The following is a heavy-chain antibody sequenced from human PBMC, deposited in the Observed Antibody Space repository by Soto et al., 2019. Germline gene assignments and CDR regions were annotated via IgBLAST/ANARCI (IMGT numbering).Heavy chain of an antibody. J-gene: IGHJ4*02. CDR3: ARGDIGVVVAHKPLDY. V-gene: IGHV1-3*01. D-gene: IGHD2-15*01. CDR2: INAGNGNT. CDR1: GYTFTSYA. Sequence: ASVKVSCKASGYTFTSYAMHWVRQAPGQRLEWMGWINAGNGNTKYSQKFQGRVTITRDTSASTAYMELSSLRSEDTAVYYCARGDIGVVVAHKPLDYWGQGTLVTVSS.